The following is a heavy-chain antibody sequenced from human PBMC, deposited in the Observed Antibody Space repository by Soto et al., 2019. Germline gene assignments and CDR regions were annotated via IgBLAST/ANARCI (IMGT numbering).Heavy chain of an antibody. CDR3: ARDFTGWPPDGVDS. V-gene: IGHV1-18*01. CDR2: ISAYNGNT. CDR1: GFTFTSYA. D-gene: IGHD3-16*01. Sequence: QVHLVQSGPEVKMPGASVKVSCKASGFTFTSYAITWVRQAPGQGLEWMGWISAYNGNTNYAQNLQGRVTMTTHSSTSTAYMERGGLTSDDTAVYFCARDFTGWPPDGVDSWGQGTLVTVSA. J-gene: IGHJ4*02.